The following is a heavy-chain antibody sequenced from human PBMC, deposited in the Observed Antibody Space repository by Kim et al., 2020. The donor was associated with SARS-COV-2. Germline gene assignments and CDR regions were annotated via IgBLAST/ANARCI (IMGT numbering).Heavy chain of an antibody. Sequence: GGSLRLSCAASGFTFSSYGMHWVRQAPGKGLEWVAVISYDGSNKYYADSVKGRFTISRDNSKNTLYLQMNSLRAEDTAVYYCAKGSSITGTTLSYWGQGT. V-gene: IGHV3-30*18. CDR3: AKGSSITGTTLSY. CDR1: GFTFSSYG. J-gene: IGHJ4*02. CDR2: ISYDGSNK. D-gene: IGHD1-7*01.